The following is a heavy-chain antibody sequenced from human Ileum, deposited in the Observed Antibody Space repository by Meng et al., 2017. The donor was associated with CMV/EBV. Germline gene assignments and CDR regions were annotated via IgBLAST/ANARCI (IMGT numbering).Heavy chain of an antibody. J-gene: IGHJ4*02. D-gene: IGHD6-6*01. CDR1: GASISSSNW. CDR3: ARLLTLAPRPIDY. CDR2: VYHSGST. V-gene: IGHV4-4*02. Sequence: QVQLQESGPGLVKPSGTLSLTCAVSGASISSSNWWIWVRQPPGKGLEWIGQVYHSGSTNYNPSLKSRVTISLDKSKSQFSLNLTSVTAADTALYYCARLLTLAPRPIDYWGQGSLVTVS.